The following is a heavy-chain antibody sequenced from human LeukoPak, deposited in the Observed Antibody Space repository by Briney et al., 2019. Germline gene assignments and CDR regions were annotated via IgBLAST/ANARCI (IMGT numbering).Heavy chain of an antibody. CDR3: ARAAGTYNWFDP. Sequence: ASVKVSCKASGYTFTSYGISWVRQAPGQGLEWMGWINPNSGGTNYAQKFQGRVTMTRDTSISTAYMELSRLRSDDTAVYYCARAAGTYNWFDPWGQGTLVTVSS. CDR1: GYTFTSYG. CDR2: INPNSGGT. D-gene: IGHD3/OR15-3a*01. J-gene: IGHJ5*02. V-gene: IGHV1-2*02.